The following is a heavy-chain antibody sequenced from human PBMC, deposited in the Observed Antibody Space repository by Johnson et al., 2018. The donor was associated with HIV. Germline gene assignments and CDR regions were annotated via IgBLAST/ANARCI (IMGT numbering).Heavy chain of an antibody. Sequence: QVLLVESGGGVVQPGRSLRLSCAASGFTFSSYAMHWVRQAPGKGLEWVAVISYDGSNKYYADSVKGRFTISRDNSKNTLYLKMNSLRAEDTAVYYCARPGGDYSAFDIWGQGTMVTVSS. CDR1: GFTFSSYA. CDR2: ISYDGSNK. V-gene: IGHV3-30-3*01. CDR3: ARPGGDYSAFDI. J-gene: IGHJ3*02. D-gene: IGHD4-17*01.